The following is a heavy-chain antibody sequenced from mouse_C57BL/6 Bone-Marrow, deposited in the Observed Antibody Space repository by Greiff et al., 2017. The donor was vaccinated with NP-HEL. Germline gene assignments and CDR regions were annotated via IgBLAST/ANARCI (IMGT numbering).Heavy chain of an antibody. CDR1: GYTFTSYW. CDR3: ARGVYDGYYVGDY. Sequence: VQLQQPGAELVKPGASVKLSCKASGYTFTSYWMQWVKQRPGQGLEWIGEIDPSDSYTNYNQKFKGKATLTVDTSSSTAYMQLSSLTSEDSAVYYCARGVYDGYYVGDYWGQGTTLTVSS. D-gene: IGHD2-3*01. CDR2: IDPSDSYT. J-gene: IGHJ2*01. V-gene: IGHV1-50*01.